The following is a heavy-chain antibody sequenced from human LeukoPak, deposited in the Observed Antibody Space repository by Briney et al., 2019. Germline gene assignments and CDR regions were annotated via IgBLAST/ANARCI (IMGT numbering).Heavy chain of an antibody. CDR2: IYYSGST. CDR3: ARLFCSSSSCSYGGAFDI. V-gene: IGHV4-39*07. D-gene: IGHD2-2*01. Sequence: PSETLSLTCTVSGGSISSSSYYWGWIRQPPGKGLEWIGSIYYSGSTYYNPSLKSRVTISVDTSKNQFSLKLSSVTVADTAVYYCARLFCSSSSCSYGGAFDIWGQGTMVTVSS. CDR1: GGSISSSSYY. J-gene: IGHJ3*02.